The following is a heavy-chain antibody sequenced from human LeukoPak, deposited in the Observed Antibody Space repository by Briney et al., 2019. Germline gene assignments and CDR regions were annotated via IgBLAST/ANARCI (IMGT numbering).Heavy chain of an antibody. D-gene: IGHD6-13*01. CDR1: GFTFSIYA. Sequence: PGRSLRLSCAASGFTFSIYAMHWVRQAPGKGLEWVAVISYDGSNKYYADSVKGRFTISRDNSKNTLYLQMNSLRAEDTAVYYCARVAFIAAAGPNWFDPWGQGTLVTVSS. J-gene: IGHJ5*02. CDR2: ISYDGSNK. CDR3: ARVAFIAAAGPNWFDP. V-gene: IGHV3-30*04.